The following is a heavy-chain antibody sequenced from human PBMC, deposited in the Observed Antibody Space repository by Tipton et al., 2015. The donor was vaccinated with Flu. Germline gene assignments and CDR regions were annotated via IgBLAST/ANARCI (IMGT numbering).Heavy chain of an antibody. CDR2: IYHSGST. Sequence: TLSLTCAVSGYSISSGYYWGWIRQPPGKGLEWIGSIYHSGSTYYNPSLKSRVTISVDTSKNQFSLKLSSVTAADTAVYYCARDGYNYRYFDLWGRGTLVTVSS. CDR1: GYSISSGYY. D-gene: IGHD5-24*01. CDR3: ARDGYNYRYFDL. V-gene: IGHV4-38-2*02. J-gene: IGHJ2*01.